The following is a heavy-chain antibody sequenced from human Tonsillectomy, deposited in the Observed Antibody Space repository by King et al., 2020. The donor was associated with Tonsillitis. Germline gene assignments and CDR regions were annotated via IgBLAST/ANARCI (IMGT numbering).Heavy chain of an antibody. V-gene: IGHV1-2*04. CDR1: GDTFTGYY. D-gene: IGHD6-19*01. CDR2: INPNTGGT. J-gene: IGHJ3*02. CDR3: AGDIGGIAVTGPLGAFDI. Sequence: VQLVQSGAEVKKPGASVKVSCKASGDTFTGYYMHWVRQAPGQGLEWMGWINPNTGGTIYAQKFQDWVTMTRDTSISTAYMELRRLRSDDTAVYYCAGDIGGIAVTGPLGAFDIWGQGTMVTVSS.